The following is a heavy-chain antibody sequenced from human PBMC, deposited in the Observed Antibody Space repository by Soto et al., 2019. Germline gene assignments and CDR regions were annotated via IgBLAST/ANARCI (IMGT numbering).Heavy chain of an antibody. CDR3: ATLGSSSWAREEFGY. V-gene: IGHV4-38-2*01. Sequence: SETLSLTCAVSGYSISSGYYWGWIRQPPGKGLEWIGSIYHSGSTYYNPSLKSRVTISVDTSKNQFSLKLRSVTAADTAVYYCATLGSSSWAREEFGYWGQGTLVTVSS. D-gene: IGHD6-13*01. CDR1: GYSISSGYY. J-gene: IGHJ4*02. CDR2: IYHSGST.